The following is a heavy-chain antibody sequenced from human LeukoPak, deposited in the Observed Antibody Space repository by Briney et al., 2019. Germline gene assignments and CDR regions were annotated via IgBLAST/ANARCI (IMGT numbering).Heavy chain of an antibody. CDR2: INHSGST. J-gene: IGHJ5*02. CDR3: ARLPHGP. Sequence: PSETLSLTCAVYGGSFSGYYWSWIRQPPGKGLEWIGEINHSGSTNYNPSLKSRVTISVDTSKNQFSLKLSSVTAADTAVYYCARLPHGPWGQGTLVTVSS. CDR1: GGSFSGYY. V-gene: IGHV4-34*01.